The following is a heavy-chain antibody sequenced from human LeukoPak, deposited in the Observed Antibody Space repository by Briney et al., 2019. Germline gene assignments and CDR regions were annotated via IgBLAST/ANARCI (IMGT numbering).Heavy chain of an antibody. J-gene: IGHJ4*02. CDR3: AKEDLVGATGGYYFDY. Sequence: GGSLRLSCAASGFTFSSYAMSWVRQPPGRGLEWVPGIIVSGGSTYYADSVKGRFTISRDNSKNTLYLQMNSLRAEDTAVYYCAKEDLVGATGGYYFDYWGQGTLVTVSS. D-gene: IGHD1-26*01. CDR2: IIVSGGST. V-gene: IGHV3-23*01. CDR1: GFTFSSYA.